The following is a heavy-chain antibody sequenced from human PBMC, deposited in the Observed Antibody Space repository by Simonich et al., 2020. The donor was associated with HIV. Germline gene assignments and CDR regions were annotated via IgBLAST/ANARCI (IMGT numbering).Heavy chain of an antibody. Sequence: QVQLQQLGAGLLKPSETLSLTCAVYGGSFSGYYWSWIRQPPGKGLEWLGEINHSGRSNYNPSLKSRVTLSVDTSKNQFSLKLSSVTAADTAVYYCARGFYQRLYYFDYWGQGTLVTVSS. D-gene: IGHD2-2*01. CDR3: ARGFYQRLYYFDY. CDR2: INHSGRS. J-gene: IGHJ4*02. CDR1: GGSFSGYY. V-gene: IGHV4-34*01.